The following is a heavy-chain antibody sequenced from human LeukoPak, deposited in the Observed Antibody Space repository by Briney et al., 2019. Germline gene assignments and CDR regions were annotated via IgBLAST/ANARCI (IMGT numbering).Heavy chain of an antibody. J-gene: IGHJ3*02. CDR1: GFTFSSYA. Sequence: GGSLRLSCAASGFTFSSYAMHWVRQAPGKGLEYVSAISSNGGSTYYANSVKGRFTISRDTSKSTLYLQMGSLRAEDMAVYYCARDGQWLVKDAFDIWGQGTMVTVSS. V-gene: IGHV3-64*01. D-gene: IGHD6-19*01. CDR3: ARDGQWLVKDAFDI. CDR2: ISSNGGST.